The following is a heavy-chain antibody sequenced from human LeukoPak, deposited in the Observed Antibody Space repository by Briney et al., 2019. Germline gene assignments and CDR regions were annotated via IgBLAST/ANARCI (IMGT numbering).Heavy chain of an antibody. Sequence: GGSLRLSCAASGFTVSSNYMSWVRQAPGKGLEWVSVIYSGGSTYYADSVKGRFTISRDNAKNSLYLQMNSLRAEDTAVYYCARAKRKTGTTWYFDLWGRGTLVTVSS. CDR2: IYSGGST. D-gene: IGHD1-7*01. J-gene: IGHJ2*01. V-gene: IGHV3-66*01. CDR3: ARAKRKTGTTWYFDL. CDR1: GFTVSSNY.